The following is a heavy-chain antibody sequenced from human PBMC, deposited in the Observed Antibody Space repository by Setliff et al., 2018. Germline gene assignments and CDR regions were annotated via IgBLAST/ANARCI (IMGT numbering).Heavy chain of an antibody. CDR1: GFTFSNYA. CDR3: AKSPGSGTYWDDYYYGMDV. CDR2: ISDSGGST. J-gene: IGHJ6*02. Sequence: PGGSLRLSCAASGFTFSNYALSWVRQAPGKGLEWVSAISDSGGSTYYADSVKGRFTISRDNSKNTLYLQMNGLRAEDTAVYYCAKSPGSGTYWDDYYYGMDVWGQGTTVTVSS. V-gene: IGHV3-23*01. D-gene: IGHD1-26*01.